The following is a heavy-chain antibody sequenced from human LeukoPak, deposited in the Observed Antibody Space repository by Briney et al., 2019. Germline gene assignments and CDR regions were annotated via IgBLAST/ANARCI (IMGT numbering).Heavy chain of an antibody. J-gene: IGHJ4*01. Sequence: PSETLSLSCTVSGVSISTYSWSWIRQPPGKGLEWIGYIYYSGSANYNPSLKSRVTIPVDTSKNQFYLKLSSVTAADTAVYYCARSYGSWTYFGQRGQGTLVTVSS. V-gene: IGHV4-59*01. CDR1: GVSISTYS. CDR2: IYYSGSA. CDR3: ARSYGSWTYFGQ. D-gene: IGHD3-10*01.